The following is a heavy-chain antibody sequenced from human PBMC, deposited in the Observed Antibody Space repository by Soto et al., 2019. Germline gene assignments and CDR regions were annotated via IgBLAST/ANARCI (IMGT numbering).Heavy chain of an antibody. Sequence: QVQLVQSGAELKKPGSLVNVSCAASGGTFKTYTINWVRQAPGQGLEWIGQIIPMYDSANYAQRFQGRVTISADKSTNIAYMELSGLRSEDTALYYCATWRTYSGSYCFDYWGQGTLVCVSS. CDR2: IIPMYDSA. D-gene: IGHD1-26*01. V-gene: IGHV1-69*06. J-gene: IGHJ4*02. CDR1: GGTFKTYT. CDR3: ATWRTYSGSYCFDY.